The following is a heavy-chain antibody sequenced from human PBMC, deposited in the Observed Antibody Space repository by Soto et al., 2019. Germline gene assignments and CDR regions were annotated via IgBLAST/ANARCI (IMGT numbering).Heavy chain of an antibody. Sequence: ASVKVSCKASGYTFTSNGISWVRQAPGQGLEWMGWISAYNGNTNYAQKLQGRVTMTTDASTSTAYMELRSLRSDDTAVYYCARIEAARMNYYYYGMDVWGQGTTVTVSS. V-gene: IGHV1-18*04. CDR1: GYTFTSNG. CDR2: ISAYNGNT. J-gene: IGHJ6*02. CDR3: ARIEAARMNYYYYGMDV. D-gene: IGHD6-6*01.